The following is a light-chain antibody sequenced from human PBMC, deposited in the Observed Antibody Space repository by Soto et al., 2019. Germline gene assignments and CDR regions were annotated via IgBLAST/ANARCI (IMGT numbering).Light chain of an antibody. V-gene: IGKV3D-15*01. Sequence: EIVMTQSPATLSVSPGERATLSCRASQSVSRSLAWYQQKPGQAPRLLIYDASTRATGTPARFSGSGSGTDFTLTISGLQPEDFATYYCQQLSRYPSTFGGGTKVDI. CDR3: QQLSRYPST. J-gene: IGKJ4*01. CDR2: DAS. CDR1: QSVSRS.